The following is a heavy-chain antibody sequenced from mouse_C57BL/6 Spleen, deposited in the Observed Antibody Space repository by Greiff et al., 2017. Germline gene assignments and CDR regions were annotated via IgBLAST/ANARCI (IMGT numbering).Heavy chain of an antibody. J-gene: IGHJ3*01. CDR3: ARFDYDVWFAY. CDR2: INPSSGYT. D-gene: IGHD2-4*01. Sequence: VQLQQSGAELARPGASVKMSCKASGYTFTSYTMHWVKQRPGQGLEWIGYINPSSGYTKYNQKFKDKATLTADKSSSTAYMQLSSLTSEDSAVYYCARFDYDVWFAYWGQGTLVTVSA. V-gene: IGHV1-4*01. CDR1: GYTFTSYT.